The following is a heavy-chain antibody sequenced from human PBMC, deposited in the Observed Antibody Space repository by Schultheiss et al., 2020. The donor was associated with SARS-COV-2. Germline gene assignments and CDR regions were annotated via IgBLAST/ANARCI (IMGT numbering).Heavy chain of an antibody. V-gene: IGHV4-61*05. CDR1: GGSISSSSYY. CDR3: ARGPAISGYAFDI. J-gene: IGHJ3*02. D-gene: IGHD3-3*01. CDR2: IYYSGST. Sequence: SETLSLTCTVSGGSISSSSYYWSWIRQPPGKGLEWIGYIYYSGSTNYNPSLKSRVTISVDTSKNQFSLKLSSVTAADTAVYYCARGPAISGYAFDIWGQGTMVTVSS.